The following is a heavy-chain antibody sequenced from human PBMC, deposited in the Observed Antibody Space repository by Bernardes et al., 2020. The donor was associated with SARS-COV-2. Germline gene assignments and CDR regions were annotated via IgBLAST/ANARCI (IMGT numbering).Heavy chain of an antibody. CDR1: GGSFSGYY. J-gene: IGHJ4*02. CDR2: INHSGST. Sequence: SETLSLTCAVYGGSFSGYYWSWIRQPPGKGLEWIGEINHSGSTNYNPSLKSRVTISVDTSKNQCSLKLSSVTAADTAVYYWARLGRYDILTGYRRKPFDYWGQGTLVTVSS. V-gene: IGHV4-34*01. D-gene: IGHD3-9*01. CDR3: ARLGRYDILTGYRRKPFDY.